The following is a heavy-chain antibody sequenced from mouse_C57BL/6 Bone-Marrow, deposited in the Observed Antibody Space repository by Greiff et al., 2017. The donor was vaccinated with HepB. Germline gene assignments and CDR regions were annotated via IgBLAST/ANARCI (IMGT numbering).Heavy chain of an antibody. CDR2: ISSGGSYT. J-gene: IGHJ2*01. V-gene: IGHV5-6*01. D-gene: IGHD3-2*02. CDR1: GFTFSSYG. CDR3: ARGGQLRFPFYYFDY. Sequence: EVNVVESGGDLVKPGGSLKLSCAASGFTFSSYGMSWVRQTPDKRLEWVATISSGGSYTYYPDSVKGRFTISRDNAKNTLYLQMSSLKSEDTAMYYCARGGQLRFPFYYFDYWGQGTTLTVSS.